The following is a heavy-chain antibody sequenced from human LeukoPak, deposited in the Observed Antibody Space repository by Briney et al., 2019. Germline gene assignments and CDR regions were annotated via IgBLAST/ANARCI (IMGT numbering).Heavy chain of an antibody. CDR2: INPSGGST. D-gene: IGHD5-24*01. CDR3: ARDGMATITVFDY. Sequence: ASVKVSCKASGYTFTTYYMHSVRQSPGQGLEWLGIINPSGGSTSYAQKFQGRVTMTRDTSTSTVYMELSSLRSEDTAVYYCARDGMATITVFDYWGQGTLVTVSS. V-gene: IGHV1-46*01. CDR1: GYTFTTYY. J-gene: IGHJ4*02.